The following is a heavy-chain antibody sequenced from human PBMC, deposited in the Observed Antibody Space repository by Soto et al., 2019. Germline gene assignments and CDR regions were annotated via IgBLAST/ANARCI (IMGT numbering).Heavy chain of an antibody. J-gene: IGHJ3*02. Sequence: QLQLQESGPGLVKPSETLSLTCTVSGGSISSSSYYWGWIRQPPGKGLEWIGSIYYSGSTYYNPSLKSRVTISVDTSKNQFSLKLSSVTAADTAVYYCARHEVVAATSDSFDIWGQGTMVTVSS. V-gene: IGHV4-39*01. CDR3: ARHEVVAATSDSFDI. CDR2: IYYSGST. CDR1: GGSISSSSYY. D-gene: IGHD2-15*01.